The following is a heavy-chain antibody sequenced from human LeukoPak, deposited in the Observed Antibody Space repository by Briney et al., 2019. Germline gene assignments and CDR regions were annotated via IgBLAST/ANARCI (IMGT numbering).Heavy chain of an antibody. J-gene: IGHJ4*02. Sequence: ASVKVSCKVSGYTLTELSMHWVRQAPRKGREWGGGFDPQDGETIYAQQFKGKVTMTEDTSTATASMELSSLRSEDTAVYYCATERITMVRGDPSGYFDYWGQGTLVTVSS. CDR2: FDPQDGET. CDR1: GYTLTELS. V-gene: IGHV1-24*01. CDR3: ATERITMVRGDPSGYFDY. D-gene: IGHD3-10*01.